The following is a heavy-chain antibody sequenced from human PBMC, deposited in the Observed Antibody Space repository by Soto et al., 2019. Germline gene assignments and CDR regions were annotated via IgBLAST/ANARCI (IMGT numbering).Heavy chain of an antibody. Sequence: PGGSLRLSCAASRFTFSSYEMNWVRQAPGKGLEWVSYISSSGSTIYYADSVKGRFIISRDNAKNSLYLQMNSLRAEDTAVYYCARSNVGELVGAAYLFDYWGEGTLVTVYS. CDR2: ISSSGSTI. CDR1: RFTFSSYE. CDR3: ARSNVGELVGAAYLFDY. V-gene: IGHV3-48*03. J-gene: IGHJ4*02. D-gene: IGHD1-26*01.